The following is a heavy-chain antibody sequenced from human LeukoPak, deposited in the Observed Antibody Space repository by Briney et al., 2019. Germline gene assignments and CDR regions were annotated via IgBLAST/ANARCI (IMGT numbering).Heavy chain of an antibody. CDR2: ISYDGSNK. CDR3: ARSREQWLVFGY. CDR1: GFTFSSYG. D-gene: IGHD6-19*01. Sequence: GGSLILSCAASGFTFSSYGMHWVRQAPGKGLEWVAVISYDGSNKYYADSVKGRFTVSRDNAKDSVYLQMNSLRDEDTAVYYCARSREQWLVFGYWGQGTLVTVSS. V-gene: IGHV3-30*03. J-gene: IGHJ4*02.